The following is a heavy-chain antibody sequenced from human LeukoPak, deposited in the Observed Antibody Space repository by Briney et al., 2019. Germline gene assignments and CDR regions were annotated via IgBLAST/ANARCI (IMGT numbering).Heavy chain of an antibody. D-gene: IGHD6-13*01. CDR2: ISGSGGST. V-gene: IGHV3-23*01. CDR3: AKWQASSWYRSGPLNWFDP. J-gene: IGHJ5*02. CDR1: GFTFSPFG. Sequence: HPGGSLRLSCAASGFTFSPFGMSWVRQAPGKGLEWVSAISGSGGSTYYADSVKGRFTISRDNSKNTLYLQMNSLRAEDTAVYYCAKWQASSWYRSGPLNWFDPWGQGTLVTVSS.